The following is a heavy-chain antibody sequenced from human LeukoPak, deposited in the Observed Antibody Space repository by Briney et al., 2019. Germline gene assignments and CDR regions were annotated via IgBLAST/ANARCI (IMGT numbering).Heavy chain of an antibody. CDR3: ARTYYYGAGSQNWFDP. CDR1: GGTFSSYA. Sequence: SVKVCCKASGGTFSSYAISWVRQAPGQGLEWMGGIIPIFGTANCAQKFQGRVTITADESTSTAYMELSSLRSEDTAVYYCARTYYYGAGSQNWFDPCGQGTLVTVSS. J-gene: IGHJ5*02. V-gene: IGHV1-69*01. CDR2: IIPIFGTA. D-gene: IGHD3-10*01.